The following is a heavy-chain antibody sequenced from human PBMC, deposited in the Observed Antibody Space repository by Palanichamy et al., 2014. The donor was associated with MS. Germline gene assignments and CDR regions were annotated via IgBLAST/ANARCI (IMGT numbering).Heavy chain of an antibody. CDR2: IYWDDDK. V-gene: IGHV2-5*02. J-gene: IGHJ4*02. D-gene: IGHD2-15*01. CDR1: GFSLRTNRVG. Sequence: QITLKESDPTLVKPTQTLTLTCTFSGFSLRTNRVGVGWIRQPPGKALEWLALIYWDDDKRYSPSLKSRLTITKDTSKNQVVLTMTNMDPVDTATYYCTHSATLPPRFDYWGQGTLVTVSS. CDR3: THSATLPPRFDY.